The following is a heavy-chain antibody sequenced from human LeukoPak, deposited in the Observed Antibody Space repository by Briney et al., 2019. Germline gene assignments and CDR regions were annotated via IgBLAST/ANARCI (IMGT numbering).Heavy chain of an antibody. J-gene: IGHJ4*02. V-gene: IGHV3-49*04. D-gene: IGHD3-16*01. CDR2: IRSKAYGGTT. CDR1: GFTFSSYS. Sequence: GGSLRLSCAASGFTFSSYSMNWVRQAPGKGLEWVGFIRSKAYGGTTEYAASVKGRFTISRDDSKSIAYLQMNSLKTEDTAVYYCTSFYVWGSRFFDYWGQGTLVTVSS. CDR3: TSFYVWGSRFFDY.